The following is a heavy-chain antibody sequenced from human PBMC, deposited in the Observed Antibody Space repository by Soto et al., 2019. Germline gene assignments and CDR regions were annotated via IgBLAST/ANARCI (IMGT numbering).Heavy chain of an antibody. CDR1: GFTFSSYS. CDR2: ISSSSSYI. CDR3: ARVVPAAPYYYYYMDV. J-gene: IGHJ6*03. V-gene: IGHV3-21*04. Sequence: GGSLRLSCAASGFTFSSYSMNWVRQAPGKGLEWVSSISSSSSYIYYADSVKGRFTISRDNAKNSLYLQMNSLRAEDTAVYYCARVVPAAPYYYYYMDVWGKGTTVTVSS. D-gene: IGHD2-2*01.